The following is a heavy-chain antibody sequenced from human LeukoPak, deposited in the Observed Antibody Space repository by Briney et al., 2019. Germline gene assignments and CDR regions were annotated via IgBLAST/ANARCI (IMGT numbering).Heavy chain of an antibody. J-gene: IGHJ6*03. D-gene: IGHD1-26*01. CDR1: GFTASSNY. V-gene: IGHV3-53*01. CDR2: IYSGGST. Sequence: GRSLRLSCAASGFTASSNYMSWVRHAPGKGLEWVSVIYSGGSTYYADSVKGRFTISRDNSKNTLYLQMNSLRAEDTAVYYCARGSQLGATTVYYYYYMDVWGKGTTVTISS. CDR3: ARGSQLGATTVYYYYYMDV.